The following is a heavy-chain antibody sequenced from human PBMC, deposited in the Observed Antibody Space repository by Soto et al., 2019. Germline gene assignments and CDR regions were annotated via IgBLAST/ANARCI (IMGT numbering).Heavy chain of an antibody. CDR1: GHTFTGHH. V-gene: IGHV1-2*02. Sequence: QVPLVQSGAEVKKPGAPVKVSCKASGHTFTGHHMPWVRQAPGQGLEWMGYIDLDNDNRASAQKFQGRVTTTRDTSITTAYMELSGLTSDDTAVYYCGLEPTGTAGFDYWGQGTLVTVSS. CDR3: GLEPTGTAGFDY. D-gene: IGHD2-21*02. J-gene: IGHJ4*02. CDR2: IDLDNDNR.